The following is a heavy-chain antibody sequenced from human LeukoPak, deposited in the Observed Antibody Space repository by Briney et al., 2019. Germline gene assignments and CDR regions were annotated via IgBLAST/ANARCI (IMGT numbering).Heavy chain of an antibody. CDR2: ISSSSSTI. V-gene: IGHV3-48*04. CDR3: ARDWSRYCSGGSCGLDV. D-gene: IGHD2-15*01. CDR1: GFTFSSYS. Sequence: QPGGSLRLSCAASGFTFSSYSMNWVRQAPGKGLEWVSYISSSSSTIYYADSVKGRFTISRDNAKNSLYLQMNSLRAEDTAVYYCARDWSRYCSGGSCGLDVWGKGTTVTVSS. J-gene: IGHJ6*04.